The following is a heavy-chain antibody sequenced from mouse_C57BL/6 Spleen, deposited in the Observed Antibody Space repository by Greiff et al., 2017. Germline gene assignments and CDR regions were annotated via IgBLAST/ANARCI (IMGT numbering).Heavy chain of an antibody. CDR1: GYTFTDYY. Sequence: EVQLQQSGPELVKPGASVKISCKASGYTFTDYYMNWVKQSHGKSLEWIGDINPNNGGTSYNQKFKGKATLTVDKSSSTAYMELRILTSEDSAVYYCARVDYGSSVWYFDVWGTGTTVTVSS. CDR2: INPNNGGT. J-gene: IGHJ1*03. CDR3: ARVDYGSSVWYFDV. V-gene: IGHV1-26*01. D-gene: IGHD1-1*01.